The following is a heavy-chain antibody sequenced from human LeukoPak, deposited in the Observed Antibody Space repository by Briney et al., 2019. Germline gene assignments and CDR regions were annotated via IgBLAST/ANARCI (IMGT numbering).Heavy chain of an antibody. V-gene: IGHV1-18*01. D-gene: IGHD3-16*02. CDR2: ISAYNGNT. J-gene: IGHJ5*02. CDR3: ATGPREYDYVWGSYRANWFDP. CDR1: GYTFTSYG. Sequence: GASVKVSCKASGYTFTSYGISWVRQAPGQGLEWMGWISAYNGNTNYAQKLQGRVTMATETSTSTAYMELRSVRSDDTAVYYCATGPREYDYVWGSYRANWFDPWGQGTLVTVSS.